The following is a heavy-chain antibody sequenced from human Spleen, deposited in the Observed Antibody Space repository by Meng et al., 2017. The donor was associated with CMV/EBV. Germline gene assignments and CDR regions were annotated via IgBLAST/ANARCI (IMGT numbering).Heavy chain of an antibody. D-gene: IGHD2/OR15-2a*01. Sequence: CKASGGTFSIYGIRWVRQAPGQGLEWMGAIIPIFGTSKYTQNFQGRVTITTDESTGTAYMELNRLRSEDTAVCHCARSCNGNTCPFDFWGQGTLVTVSS. CDR2: IIPIFGTS. CDR1: GGTFSIYG. J-gene: IGHJ4*02. CDR3: ARSCNGNTCPFDF. V-gene: IGHV1-69*05.